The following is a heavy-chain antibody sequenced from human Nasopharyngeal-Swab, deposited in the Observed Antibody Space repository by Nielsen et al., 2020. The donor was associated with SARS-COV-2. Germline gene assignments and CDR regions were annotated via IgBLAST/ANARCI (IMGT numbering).Heavy chain of an antibody. J-gene: IGHJ5*02. Sequence: WIPQPPGKGLEWIGEVHRSGTTNCNPTLKSRVTISVDKSKNNFSLKLNSVTAADTALYYCARGGDWRLDPWGQGTLVTVSS. CDR2: VHRSGTT. V-gene: IGHV4-4*02. D-gene: IGHD2-21*02. CDR3: ARGGDWRLDP.